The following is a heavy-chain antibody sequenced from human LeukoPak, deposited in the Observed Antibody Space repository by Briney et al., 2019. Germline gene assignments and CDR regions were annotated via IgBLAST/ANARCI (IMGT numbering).Heavy chain of an antibody. J-gene: IGHJ5*01. CDR3: ARVRRSLNWFDS. Sequence: SQTLSLTCAVSGDSISTTNYYWGWIRQPPGKGLEWIGIIYYSGITHYNPSLKSRVTILVDTSKNQFSLKLSSVTDADTAVYYCARVRRSLNWFDSWGQGTLVTVSS. D-gene: IGHD3-3*01. CDR1: GDSISTTNYY. CDR2: IYYSGIT. V-gene: IGHV4-39*01.